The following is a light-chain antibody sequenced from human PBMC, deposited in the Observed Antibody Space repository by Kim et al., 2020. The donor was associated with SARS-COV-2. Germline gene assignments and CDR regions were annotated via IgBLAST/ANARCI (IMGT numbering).Light chain of an antibody. J-gene: IGKJ2*01. CDR3: QQCYNSPFT. CDR2: GAS. V-gene: IGKV3-20*01. CDR1: PTVSRTF. Sequence: LAPVERPSLSFRSRPTVSRTFLGWYQQRPGQAPRLLIYGASNRATGIPDRFSGSGSGTDFTLTISRLEPEDSAVYYCQQCYNSPFTFGQGTKLEI.